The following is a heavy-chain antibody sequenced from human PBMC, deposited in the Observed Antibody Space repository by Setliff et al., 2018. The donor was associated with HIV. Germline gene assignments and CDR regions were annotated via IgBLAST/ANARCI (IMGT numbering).Heavy chain of an antibody. CDR3: ARDSRGVVTLNWYFDL. D-gene: IGHD2-21*02. J-gene: IGHJ2*01. CDR2: INPNSGGT. V-gene: IGHV1-2*06. CDR1: GYTFTGYY. Sequence: ASVKVYCKASGYTFTGYYMHWVRQAPGQGLEWMGRINPNSGGTNYAQKFQGRVTRTRDTSISTAYMELSRLRSDDTAVYYCARDSRGVVTLNWYFDLWGRGTLVTVSS.